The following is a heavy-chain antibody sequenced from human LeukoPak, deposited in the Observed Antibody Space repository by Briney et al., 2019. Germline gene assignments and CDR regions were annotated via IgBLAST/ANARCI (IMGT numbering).Heavy chain of an antibody. V-gene: IGHV3-7*01. J-gene: IGHJ4*02. D-gene: IGHD3-3*01. CDR3: ARVRALRFLELIDY. CDR2: IKQDGSEK. Sequence: TGGSLRLSCAASGFTFSSYWMSWVRQAPGKGLEWEANIKQDGSEKYYVDSVKGRFTISRDNAKNSLYLQMNSLRAEDTAVYYCARVRALRFLELIDYWGQGTLVTVSS. CDR1: GFTFSSYW.